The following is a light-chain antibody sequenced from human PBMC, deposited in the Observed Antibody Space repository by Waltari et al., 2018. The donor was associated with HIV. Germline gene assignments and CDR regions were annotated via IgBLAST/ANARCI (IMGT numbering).Light chain of an antibody. Sequence: EVVMTQSPATLLESPGKTANLSCRASRSVGSSFAWYHPKPGRGPRLLIYGASSRASDVPPTFSGSGAGTDFSLSISSLRSDDLGIYYCQQYNTWPLTFGRGTTVEIK. CDR3: QQYNTWPLT. V-gene: IGKV3-15*01. J-gene: IGKJ1*01. CDR2: GAS. CDR1: RSVGSS.